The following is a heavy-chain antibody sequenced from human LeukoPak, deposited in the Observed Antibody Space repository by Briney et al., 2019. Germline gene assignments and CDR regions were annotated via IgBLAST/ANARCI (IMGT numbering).Heavy chain of an antibody. CDR3: ASVSGWYGQYFQH. CDR1: GFTFSSYW. J-gene: IGHJ1*01. CDR2: INSDGSTT. V-gene: IGHV3-74*01. D-gene: IGHD6-19*01. Sequence: PGGSLRLSCAASGFTFSSYWMHWVRQAPGKGLVWVSRINSDGSTTSYADSVKGRFTIPRDNAKNTLYLQMNSLRAEDTAVYYCASVSGWYGQYFQHWGQGTLVTVSS.